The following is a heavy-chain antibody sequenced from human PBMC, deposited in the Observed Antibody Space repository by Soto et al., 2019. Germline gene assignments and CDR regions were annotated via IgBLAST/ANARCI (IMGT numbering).Heavy chain of an antibody. CDR1: GFTFSTYA. CDR3: VASGLSFDY. CDR2: ISYDGTKK. Sequence: QVQLVESGGGLVQPGRSLRLSCAASGFTFSTYAMDWVRQAPGKGLEWVAVISYDGTKKYYADSVKGRFTISRDNSKNTLYLQMNSLRAEDTAVYYCVASGLSFDYWGQGTLVTVSS. V-gene: IGHV3-30-3*01. D-gene: IGHD3-16*02. J-gene: IGHJ4*02.